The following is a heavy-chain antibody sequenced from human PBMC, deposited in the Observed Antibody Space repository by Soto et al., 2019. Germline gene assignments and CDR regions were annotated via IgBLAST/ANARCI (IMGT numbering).Heavy chain of an antibody. CDR3: VKGGYHYFDY. J-gene: IGHJ4*02. CDR2: ISYDGSNK. Sequence: GGSLRLSCAASRFTFSNCGMHWVRQTPGKGLEWVAVISYDGSNKYYADSVKGRFTISRDNSKNTLYLQMNSLRAEDTAVYYCVKGGYHYFDYWGQGTLVTVSS. D-gene: IGHD5-12*01. V-gene: IGHV3-30*18. CDR1: RFTFSNCG.